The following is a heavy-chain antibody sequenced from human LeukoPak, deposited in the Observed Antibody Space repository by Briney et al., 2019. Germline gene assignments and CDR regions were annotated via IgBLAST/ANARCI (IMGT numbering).Heavy chain of an antibody. J-gene: IGHJ4*02. CDR3: AKGAGAFDY. Sequence: PGGSLRLSCAASGFTFSSYGMHWVRQAPGKGLEWVAVISYDGSNKYYADSVKGRYTISRDNSKNTLYLQMNSLRAEDTAVYYCAKGAGAFDYWAREPWSAPPQ. V-gene: IGHV3-30*18. CDR2: ISYDGSNK. D-gene: IGHD1-26*01. CDR1: GFTFSSYG.